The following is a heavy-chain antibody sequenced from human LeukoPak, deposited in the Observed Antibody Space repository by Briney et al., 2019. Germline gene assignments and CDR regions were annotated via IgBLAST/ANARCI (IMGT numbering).Heavy chain of an antibody. V-gene: IGHV3-23*01. J-gene: IGHJ4*02. CDR3: AKYSQAPLWFGELPKTRYFDY. CDR2: ISGSGGST. Sequence: GGSLRLSCAASGFSFRSYVMSWVRQTPGEGLEWVSAISGSGGSTYYADSVKGRFTISRDNSKNTLYLQMNSLRAEDTAVYYCAKYSQAPLWFGELPKTRYFDYWGQGTLVTVSS. D-gene: IGHD3-10*01. CDR1: GFSFRSYV.